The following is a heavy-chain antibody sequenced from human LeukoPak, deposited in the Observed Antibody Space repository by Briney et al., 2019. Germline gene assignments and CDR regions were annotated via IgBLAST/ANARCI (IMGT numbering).Heavy chain of an antibody. J-gene: IGHJ3*02. V-gene: IGHV4-30-4*08. Sequence: SETLSLTCTVSGGSISSGDYYWSWIRQPPGKGLEWIGYIYYSGSTYYNPSLKSRVTISVDTSKNQFSLKLRSVTAADTAVYYCAREGSRDSSGYSLPDAFDIWGQGTMVTVSS. CDR3: AREGSRDSSGYSLPDAFDI. CDR1: GGSISSGDYY. CDR2: IYYSGST. D-gene: IGHD3-22*01.